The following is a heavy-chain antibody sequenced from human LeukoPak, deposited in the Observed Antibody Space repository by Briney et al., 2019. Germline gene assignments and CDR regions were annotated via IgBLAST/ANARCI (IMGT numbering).Heavy chain of an antibody. Sequence: GGSLRLSCAASGFTFGSYGMHWVRQAPGKGLEWVAVISYDGSNKYYADSVKGRFTISRDNSKNTLYLQMNSLRAEDTAVYYCAGTVVKRSYYYYGMDVWGQGTTVTVSS. CDR3: AGTVVKRSYYYYGMDV. CDR2: ISYDGSNK. V-gene: IGHV3-30*03. D-gene: IGHD4-23*01. CDR1: GFTFGSYG. J-gene: IGHJ6*02.